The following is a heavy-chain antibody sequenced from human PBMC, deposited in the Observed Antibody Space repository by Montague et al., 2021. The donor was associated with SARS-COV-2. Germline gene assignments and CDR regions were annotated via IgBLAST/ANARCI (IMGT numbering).Heavy chain of an antibody. CDR1: GDSVSSNIAA. D-gene: IGHD1-1*01. CDR3: TQERGPGRTTWHYFDY. CDR2: TYYRSKWYN. Sequence: CAISGDSVSSNIAAWNWIMRSPSRGLEWLGRTYYRSKWYNDYAVSVRSRITISPDTSKNQFSLQLNSVTPEDTAVYYCTQERGPGRTTWHYFDYWGQGTLVTVSS. J-gene: IGHJ4*02. V-gene: IGHV6-1*01.